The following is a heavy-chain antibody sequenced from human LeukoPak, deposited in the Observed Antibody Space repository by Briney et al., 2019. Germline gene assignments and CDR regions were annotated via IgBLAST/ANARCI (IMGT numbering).Heavy chain of an antibody. CDR2: IPDSAGTT. CDR1: RFTFSNYA. CDR3: SAQPESLAGAMYS. V-gene: IGHV3-23*01. D-gene: IGHD6-19*01. J-gene: IGHJ4*02. Sequence: PGGSLRLSCAASRFTFSNYAMTWVRQAPGRGLEWVSSIPDSAGTTYYADSVKGRFTISRDNSKNTLCLQMNSLRAEDTAVYYCSAQPESLAGAMYSWGQGALVTVSS.